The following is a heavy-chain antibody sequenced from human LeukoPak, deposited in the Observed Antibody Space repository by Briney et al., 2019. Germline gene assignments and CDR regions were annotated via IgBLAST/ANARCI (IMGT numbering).Heavy chain of an antibody. CDR2: INHSGSI. CDR3: ARRPDFDY. D-gene: IGHD6-25*01. Sequence: SETLSLTCAVYGGSFSGYYWSWIRQPPGKGLEWIGEINHSGSINYNPSLKSRVTISVDTSKNQFSLKLSSVTAADTAVYYCARRPDFDYWGQGTLVTVSS. J-gene: IGHJ4*02. V-gene: IGHV4-34*01. CDR1: GGSFSGYY.